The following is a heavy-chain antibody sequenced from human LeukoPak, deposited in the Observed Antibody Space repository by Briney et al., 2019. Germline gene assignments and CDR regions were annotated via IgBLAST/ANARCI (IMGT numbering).Heavy chain of an antibody. Sequence: SVKVSCKASGYTFTYRYLHWVRQAPGQALEWMGWITPFNGNTNYAQKFQDRVTITRDRSMSTAYMELSSLRSEDTAMYYCASPRDCSSTSCPFDYWGQGTLVTVSS. J-gene: IGHJ4*02. CDR1: GYTFTYRY. CDR2: ITPFNGNT. CDR3: ASPRDCSSTSCPFDY. V-gene: IGHV1-45*02. D-gene: IGHD2-2*01.